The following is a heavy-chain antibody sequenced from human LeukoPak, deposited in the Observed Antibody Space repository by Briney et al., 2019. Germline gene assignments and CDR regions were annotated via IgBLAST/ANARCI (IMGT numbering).Heavy chain of an antibody. CDR1: GFTFSSHG. J-gene: IGHJ4*02. CDR2: IIPSGHTT. Sequence: GGSLRLSCAASGFTFSSHGMNWVRQAPGKGLEWVSGIIPSGHTTYYADSVKGRFTISRDNSKNTLYLQMNSLRAEDTAVYYCAKDLVGATPLDYWGQGTLVTVSS. CDR3: AKDLVGATPLDY. V-gene: IGHV3-23*01. D-gene: IGHD1-26*01.